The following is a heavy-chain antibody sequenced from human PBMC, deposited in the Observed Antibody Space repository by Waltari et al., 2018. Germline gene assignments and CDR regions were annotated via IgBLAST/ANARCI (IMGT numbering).Heavy chain of an antibody. D-gene: IGHD1-20*01. CDR1: GITLTNYP. Sequence: EVQVLESGGGLVQPGGSLRLSCAVTGITLTNYPVNGVGLAPGTWHGVVTAITVKDATYYAASGEGRFTLSRYPSQSTVTLLMSGLRAADTAIYYCATPFDSWDDPLYSWGPGTPFTGSS. V-gene: IGHV3-23*01. CDR2: ITVKDAT. CDR3: ATPFDSWDDPLYS. J-gene: IGHJ4*02.